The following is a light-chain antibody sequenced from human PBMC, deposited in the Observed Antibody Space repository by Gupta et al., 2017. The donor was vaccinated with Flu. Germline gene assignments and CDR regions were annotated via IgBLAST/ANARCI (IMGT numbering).Light chain of an antibody. CDR1: QSVSSY. Sequence: GERATLSCRASQSVSSYVAGYQQRPGQAPRLLIYGASTRATGFPARFSGSGSGTEFTLTISSLQSEEFAVYYCQQYNKWPRTFGRGTKVEIK. V-gene: IGKV3-15*01. CDR2: GAS. J-gene: IGKJ1*01. CDR3: QQYNKWPRT.